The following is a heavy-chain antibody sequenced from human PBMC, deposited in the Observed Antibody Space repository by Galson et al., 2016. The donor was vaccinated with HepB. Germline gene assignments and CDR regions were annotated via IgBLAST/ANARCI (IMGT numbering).Heavy chain of an antibody. CDR3: ARAYCGADCYRKTYWYFDL. J-gene: IGHJ2*01. D-gene: IGHD2-21*02. CDR2: INYSGST. Sequence: SETLSLTCAVSGASVSSGSFYWNWIRQPPGKGLEWIGDINYSGSTNYNPSLKSRVTILVDTPRNQFALKLTSATAADTAVYYCARAYCGADCYRKTYWYFDLWGQGTLVTVSS. V-gene: IGHV4-61*01. CDR1: GASVSSGSFY.